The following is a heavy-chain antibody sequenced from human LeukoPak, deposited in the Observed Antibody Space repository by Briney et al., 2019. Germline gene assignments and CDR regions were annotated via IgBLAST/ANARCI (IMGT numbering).Heavy chain of an antibody. V-gene: IGHV3-20*04. D-gene: IGHD3-3*01. CDR2: INWNGGST. CDR3: ARYLEWSLKPPFDY. Sequence: PGGSLRLSCAASGFTFDDYGMSWVRQAPGKGLEWVSGINWNGGSTGYADSVKGRFTISRDNAKNSLYLQMNSLRAEDTALYYCARYLEWSLKPPFDYWGQGTLVTVSS. CDR1: GFTFDDYG. J-gene: IGHJ4*02.